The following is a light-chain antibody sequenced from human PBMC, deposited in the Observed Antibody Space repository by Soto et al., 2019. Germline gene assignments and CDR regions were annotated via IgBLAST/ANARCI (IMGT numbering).Light chain of an antibody. CDR2: AAS. J-gene: IGKJ1*01. CDR1: QSISSY. Sequence: KVSQSPSSLSASVGDRVTITCRASQSISSYLNWYQQKPGKAPNLLIYAASSLQSGVPSRFSGSGSGTDFSLTISSLQPEDFATYYCLQDHNYPWTFGQGTK. V-gene: IGKV1-6*01. CDR3: LQDHNYPWT.